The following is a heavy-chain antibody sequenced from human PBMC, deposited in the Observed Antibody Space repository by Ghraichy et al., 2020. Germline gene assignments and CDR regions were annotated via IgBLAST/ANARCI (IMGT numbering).Heavy chain of an antibody. D-gene: IGHD3-3*01. V-gene: IGHV4-39*01. CDR2: IYYSGST. CDR3: ARGGYYFSFYYYYGMDV. CDR1: GGSISSSSYY. Sequence: SETLSLTCTVSGGSISSSSYYWGWIRQPPGKGLEWIGSIYYSGSTYYNPSLKSRVTISVDTSKNQFSLKLSSVTAADTAVYYCARGGYYFSFYYYYGMDVWGQGTTVTVSS. J-gene: IGHJ6*02.